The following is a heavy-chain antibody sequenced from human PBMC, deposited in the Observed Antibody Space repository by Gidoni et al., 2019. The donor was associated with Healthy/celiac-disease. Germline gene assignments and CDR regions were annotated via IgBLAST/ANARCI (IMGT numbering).Heavy chain of an antibody. V-gene: IGHV3-9*01. CDR1: GFTFDDYA. D-gene: IGHD3-22*01. CDR2: ISWNSGSI. J-gene: IGHJ3*02. CDR3: AKASAGGSSGYPGVPEAFDI. Sequence: EVQLVESGGGLVQPGRSLRLSCAASGFTFDDYAMHWVRQAPGKGLEWVSGISWNSGSIGYADSVKGRFTISRDNAKNSLYLQMNSLRAEDTALYYCAKASAGGSSGYPGVPEAFDIWGQGTMVTVSS.